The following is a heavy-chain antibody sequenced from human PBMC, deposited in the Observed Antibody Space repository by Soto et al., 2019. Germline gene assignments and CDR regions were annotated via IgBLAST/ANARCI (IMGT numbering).Heavy chain of an antibody. J-gene: IGHJ4*02. CDR2: IVVGSGNT. CDR3: AAGGLGYCSGGSCYSGY. D-gene: IGHD2-15*01. CDR1: GFTFTSSA. V-gene: IGHV1-58*01. Sequence: QMQLVQSGPEVKKPGTSVKVSCKASGFTFTSSAVQWVRQARGQRLEWIGWIVVGSGNTNYAQKFQERVTITRDMSTSTAYMELSSLRSEDTAVYYCAAGGLGYCSGGSCYSGYWGQGTLVTVSS.